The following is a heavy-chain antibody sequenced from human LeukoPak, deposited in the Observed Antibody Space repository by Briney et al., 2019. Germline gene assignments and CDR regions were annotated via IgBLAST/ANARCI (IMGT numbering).Heavy chain of an antibody. CDR2: VYYSGNT. V-gene: IGHV4-38-2*02. J-gene: IGHJ3*02. Sequence: SETLSLTCSVSGYSISSGYYWGWIRQPPGKGLEWIGSVYYSGNTYYNPSLKSRVTISVDTSKNQFSLKLSSVTAADTAVYYCARDPTGSGSYGGDAFDIWGQGTMVTVSS. CDR3: ARDPTGSGSYGGDAFDI. D-gene: IGHD3-10*01. CDR1: GYSISSGYY.